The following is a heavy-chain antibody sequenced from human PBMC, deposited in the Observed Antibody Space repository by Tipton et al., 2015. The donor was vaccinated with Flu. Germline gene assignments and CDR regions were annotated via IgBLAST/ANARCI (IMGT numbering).Heavy chain of an antibody. J-gene: IGHJ4*02. D-gene: IGHD3-10*01. CDR1: GGSISSSSYY. Sequence: TLSLTCTVSGGSISSSSYYWGWIRQPPGKGLEWIGSIYYSGSTNYNPSLKSRVTISVDTSKNQFSLKLSSVTAADTAVYYCARSRSGKVDYWGQGTLVTVSS. CDR2: IYYSGST. CDR3: ARSRSGKVDY. V-gene: IGHV4-39*07.